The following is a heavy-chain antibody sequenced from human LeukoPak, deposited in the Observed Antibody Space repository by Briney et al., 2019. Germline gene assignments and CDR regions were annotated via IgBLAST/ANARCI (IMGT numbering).Heavy chain of an antibody. CDR1: GGSISSGSYY. Sequence: SETLSLTYTVSGGSISSGSYYWSWIRQPPGKGLEWIGRIYATDSTNYNPSLKSRVTISADTSKNQFSLELNSVTAADTAVYYCARGQNSYGNRYMDVWGKGTTVTVSS. CDR3: ARGQNSYGNRYMDV. CDR2: IYATDST. J-gene: IGHJ6*03. D-gene: IGHD5-18*01. V-gene: IGHV4-61*02.